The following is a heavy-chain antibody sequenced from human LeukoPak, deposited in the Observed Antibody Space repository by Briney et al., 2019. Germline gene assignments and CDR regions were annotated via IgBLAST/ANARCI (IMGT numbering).Heavy chain of an antibody. CDR3: ASLSPFLDY. V-gene: IGHV4-59*12. D-gene: IGHD3-16*02. CDR1: GGSISSYY. J-gene: IGHJ4*02. Sequence: SETLSLTCTVSGGSISSYYWSWIRQPPGKGLEWIGYIYYSGSTYYNPSLKSRVTISVDTSKNQFSLKLSSVTAADTAVYYCASLSPFLDYWGQGTLVTVSS. CDR2: IYYSGST.